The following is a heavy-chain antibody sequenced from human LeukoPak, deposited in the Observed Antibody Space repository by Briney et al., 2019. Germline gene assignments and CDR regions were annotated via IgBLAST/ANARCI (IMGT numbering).Heavy chain of an antibody. J-gene: IGHJ4*02. CDR3: ARDRTLTGYFDY. D-gene: IGHD7-27*01. V-gene: IGHV1-69*05. CDR1: GGTFSSYA. CDR2: IIPIFGTA. Sequence: SVKVSCKASGGTFSSYAISWVRQAPGQGLGWMGGIIPIFGTANYAQKFQGRVTITTDDSTSTAYMELSSLRSEDTAVYYCARDRTLTGYFDYWGQGTLVTVSS.